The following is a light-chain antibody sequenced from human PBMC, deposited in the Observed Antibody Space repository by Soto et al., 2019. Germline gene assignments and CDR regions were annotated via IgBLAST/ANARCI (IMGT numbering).Light chain of an antibody. CDR3: QQYVSWT. CDR1: QSISSNY. CDR2: GAS. V-gene: IGKV3-20*01. Sequence: SVLTQSTGTLSVSPGERATLSCRASQSISSNYLAWYHQKPGQTPRIILYGASSRATGIPDMFSGSGSGTDFTLTISRLEPEDSAIYYCQQYVSWTFGQGTKVEIK. J-gene: IGKJ1*01.